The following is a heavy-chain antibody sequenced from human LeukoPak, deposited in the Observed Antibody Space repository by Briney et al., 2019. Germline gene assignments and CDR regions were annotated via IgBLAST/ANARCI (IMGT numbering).Heavy chain of an antibody. V-gene: IGHV4-59*12. CDR2: IYHSGST. Sequence: SETLSLTCTVSGGSISSYYWSWIRQPPGKGLEWIGYIYHSGSTYYNPSLKSRVTISVDRSKNQFSLKLSSVTAADTAVYYCARAISSITMVRGVISWFDPWGQGTLVTVSS. J-gene: IGHJ5*02. D-gene: IGHD3-10*01. CDR1: GGSISSYY. CDR3: ARAISSITMVRGVISWFDP.